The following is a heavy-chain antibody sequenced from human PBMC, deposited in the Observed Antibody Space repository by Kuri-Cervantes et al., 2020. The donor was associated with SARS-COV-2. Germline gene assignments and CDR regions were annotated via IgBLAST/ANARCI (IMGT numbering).Heavy chain of an antibody. J-gene: IGHJ4*02. D-gene: IGHD2-2*01. Sequence: ESLKISCTFSGGSISSSSYYWGWIRQPPGKGLEWIGSIYYSGSTYYNPSLKSRVTISVDTSKNQFSLKLSSVTAADTAVYYCAGLQRVVVPAASFDYWGQGTLVTVSS. CDR1: GGSISSSSYY. CDR3: AGLQRVVVPAASFDY. CDR2: IYYSGST. V-gene: IGHV4-39*01.